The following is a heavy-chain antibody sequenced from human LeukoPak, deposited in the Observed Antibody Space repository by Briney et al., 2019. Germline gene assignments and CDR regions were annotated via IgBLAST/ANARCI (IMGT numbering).Heavy chain of an antibody. D-gene: IGHD3-22*01. J-gene: IGHJ4*02. CDR3: ARNHYYDSSGYYGGFDY. CDR2: IYYSGST. Sequence: SETLSLTCTVSGGSISSYYWSWIRQPPGKGLEWVGCIYYSGSTNYNPSLKSRVTISVDTSKNQFSLKLSSVTAADTAVYYCARNHYYDSSGYYGGFDYWGQGTLVTVSS. CDR1: GGSISSYY. V-gene: IGHV4-59*01.